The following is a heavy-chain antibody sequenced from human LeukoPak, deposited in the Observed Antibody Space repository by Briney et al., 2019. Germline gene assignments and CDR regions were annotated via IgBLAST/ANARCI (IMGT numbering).Heavy chain of an antibody. V-gene: IGHV3-11*06. CDR3: ARDIAASSRANFDY. CDR2: ISSSSSYT. Sequence: NAGGSLRLSCAASGFTFSDYYMSWIRQAPGKGLEWVSYISSSSSYTNYADSVKGRFTISRDNAKNSLFLQMNSLRGEDTAVYYCARDIAASSRANFDYWGQGTLVTVSS. D-gene: IGHD6-13*01. J-gene: IGHJ4*02. CDR1: GFTFSDYY.